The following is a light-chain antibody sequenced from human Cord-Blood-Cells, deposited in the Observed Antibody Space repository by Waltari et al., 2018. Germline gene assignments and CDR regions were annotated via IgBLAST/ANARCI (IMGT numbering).Light chain of an antibody. Sequence: EIVLTQSPATLSLSPGERATLSCRASQSVSSYLAWYQQKPGQAPRLLIYDASNRATGIPARFSDSGSGTDFTLTISSLEPEDFAVYYCQQRSNWPPGGITFGQGTRLEIK. V-gene: IGKV3-11*01. CDR1: QSVSSY. CDR3: QQRSNWPPGGIT. J-gene: IGKJ5*01. CDR2: DAS.